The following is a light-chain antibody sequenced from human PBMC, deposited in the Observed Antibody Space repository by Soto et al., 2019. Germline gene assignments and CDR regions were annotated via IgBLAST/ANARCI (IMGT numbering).Light chain of an antibody. V-gene: IGKV3-20*01. J-gene: IGKJ1*01. CDR1: QSVSSSY. CDR3: QQYGSSGT. Sequence: EIVITQSPATLSVSPGEIATLSCRASQSVSSSYLAWYQQKPGQAPRLLIYGASNRATGIPDRFSGSGSGTDFTLTISRLEPEDFAVYYCQQYGSSGTFGQGTKVDIK. CDR2: GAS.